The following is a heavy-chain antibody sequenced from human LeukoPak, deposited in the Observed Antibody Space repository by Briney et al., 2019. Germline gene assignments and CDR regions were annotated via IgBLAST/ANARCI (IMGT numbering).Heavy chain of an antibody. J-gene: IGHJ5*02. CDR3: AKDTAADFWTTGLNWFDP. V-gene: IGHV3-7*03. Sequence: GGSLRLSCAASGFTFSSYWMSWVRQAPGKGLEWVANIKQDGSEKYYVDSVKGRFTISRDNAKNSLYLQMNSLRAEDTAVYYCAKDTAADFWTTGLNWFDPWGQGTLVTVSS. D-gene: IGHD1-1*01. CDR2: IKQDGSEK. CDR1: GFTFSSYW.